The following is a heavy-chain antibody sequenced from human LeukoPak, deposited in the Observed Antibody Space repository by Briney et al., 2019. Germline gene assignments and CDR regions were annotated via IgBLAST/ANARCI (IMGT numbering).Heavy chain of an antibody. CDR2: IYYSGST. CDR3: ARVRPGLYGDKQEFDY. D-gene: IGHD4-17*01. J-gene: IGHJ4*02. V-gene: IGHV4-39*07. Sequence: PSETLSLTCTVSGGSISSSSYYWGWIRQPPGKGLEWIGSIYYSGSTYYNPSLKSRVTISVDTSKNQFSLKLSSVTAADTAVYYCARVRPGLYGDKQEFDYWGQGTLVTVSS. CDR1: GGSISSSSYY.